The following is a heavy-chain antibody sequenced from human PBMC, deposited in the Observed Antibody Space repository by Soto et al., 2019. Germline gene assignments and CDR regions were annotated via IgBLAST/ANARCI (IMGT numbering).Heavy chain of an antibody. J-gene: IGHJ5*02. CDR1: SGTISSSNW. Sequence: QVQLQESGPGLVKPSGTLSLTCAVSSGTISSSNWWTWVRQPPGKGLEWIGEINQSGSPNYNPSPRSWVTQTVDQAQGQVFPKLKPVAAADKAIYYCAGLGMVAAHREFDPWGQGTLVTVSS. D-gene: IGHD2-15*01. CDR2: INQSGSP. V-gene: IGHV4-4*02. CDR3: AGLGMVAAHREFDP.